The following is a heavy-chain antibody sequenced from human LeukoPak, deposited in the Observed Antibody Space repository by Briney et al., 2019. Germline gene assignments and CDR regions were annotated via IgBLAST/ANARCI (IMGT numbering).Heavy chain of an antibody. CDR2: ISNSGSTI. CDR3: ARDHTYYYDSSGYLGY. V-gene: IGHV3-11*01. D-gene: IGHD3-22*01. CDR1: GFTFSDYY. J-gene: IGHJ4*02. Sequence: PGGSLRLSCAASGFTFSDYYMSWIRQAPGKGLEWVSYISNSGSTIYYADSVKGRFTISRDNAKNSLYLQMNSLRAEDTAVYYCARDHTYYYDSSGYLGYWGQGTLVTVSS.